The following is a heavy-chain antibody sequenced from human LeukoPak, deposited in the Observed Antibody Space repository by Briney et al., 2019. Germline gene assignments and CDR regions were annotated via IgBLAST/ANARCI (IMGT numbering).Heavy chain of an antibody. Sequence: GGSLGLSCAASGFTFSNYWMSWVRQAPGKGLEWVANMKEDGSEINYVDSVTGRFTISRDNAQDSLYLQMNSLRAEDTAVYYCARDRGYSTFDYWGQGTLVTVSS. CDR3: ARDRGYSTFDY. J-gene: IGHJ4*02. D-gene: IGHD4-11*01. CDR1: GFTFSNYW. CDR2: MKEDGSEI. V-gene: IGHV3-7*01.